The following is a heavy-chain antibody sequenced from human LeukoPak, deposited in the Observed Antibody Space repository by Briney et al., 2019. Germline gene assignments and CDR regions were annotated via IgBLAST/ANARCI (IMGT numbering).Heavy chain of an antibody. CDR1: GVSISSSNSY. J-gene: IGHJ4*02. Sequence: PSETLSLTCTVSGVSISSSNSYWGWIRQPPGKGLEWIGSIYYSGNTYYNPSLKSRVTISVDTSKNQFSLKLSSVTAADTAVYYCARQVNVLRYFDWLLEPPNYFDYWGQGTLVTVSS. V-gene: IGHV4-39*01. D-gene: IGHD3-9*01. CDR3: ARQVNVLRYFDWLLEPPNYFDY. CDR2: IYYSGNT.